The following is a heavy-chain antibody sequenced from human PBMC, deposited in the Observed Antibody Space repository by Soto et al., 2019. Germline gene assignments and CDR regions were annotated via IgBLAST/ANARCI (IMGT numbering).Heavy chain of an antibody. J-gene: IGHJ6*02. CDR1: GYTFTSYD. CDR3: ARWPDGYYYYGMDV. Sequence: QVQLVQSGAEVKKPGASVKVSCKASGYTFTSYDINWVRQATGQGLEWMGWMNPNSGNTGYAQKFQGRVTMTRITSISTAHMELSSLRSEDTAVYYCARWPDGYYYYGMDVWGQGTTVTVSS. CDR2: MNPNSGNT. V-gene: IGHV1-8*01.